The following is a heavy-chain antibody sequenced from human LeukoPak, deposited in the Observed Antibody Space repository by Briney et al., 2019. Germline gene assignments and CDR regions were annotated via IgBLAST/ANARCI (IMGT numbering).Heavy chain of an antibody. CDR3: AKDPYSGSFEYFQH. J-gene: IGHJ1*01. Sequence: GGSLRLSCAASGFTFSDYYMSWIRQAPGKGLEWVAVISHDGSKKYYADSVKGRFTISRDNSKNTLYLQMNSLRDEDTAVYYCAKDPYSGSFEYFQHWGQGTLVTVSS. CDR2: ISHDGSKK. D-gene: IGHD1-26*01. CDR1: GFTFSDYY. V-gene: IGHV3-30*18.